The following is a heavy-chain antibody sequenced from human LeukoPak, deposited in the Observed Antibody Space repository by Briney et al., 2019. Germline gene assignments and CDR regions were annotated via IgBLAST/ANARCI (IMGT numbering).Heavy chain of an antibody. CDR2: INDIGDLT. V-gene: IGHV3-64*01. J-gene: IGHJ4*02. D-gene: IGHD2-21*02. Sequence: GGSLRLSCAASGFTFSNYAVHWVGQAPGEGLEYVSAINDIGDLTYYVNSVKGSFTISRDHSKSTLYLQMGSLRTEDMAVYYCARAVVVTRYLDYRGQGALVTVYS. CDR1: GFTFSNYA. CDR3: ARAVVVTRYLDY.